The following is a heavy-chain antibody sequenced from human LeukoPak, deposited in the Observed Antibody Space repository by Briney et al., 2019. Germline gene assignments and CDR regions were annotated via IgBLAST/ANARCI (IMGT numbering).Heavy chain of an antibody. J-gene: IGHJ4*02. CDR2: ISSSSSYI. CDR1: GFTFSSYW. V-gene: IGHV3-21*01. D-gene: IGHD3-22*01. Sequence: PGGSLRLSCAASGFTFSSYWMHWVRQAPGRGLEWVSSISSSSSYIYYADSVKGRFTISRDNAKNSLYLQMNSLRAEDTAVYYCAREEYYYDSSGYYFDYWGQGTLVTVSS. CDR3: AREEYYYDSSGYYFDY.